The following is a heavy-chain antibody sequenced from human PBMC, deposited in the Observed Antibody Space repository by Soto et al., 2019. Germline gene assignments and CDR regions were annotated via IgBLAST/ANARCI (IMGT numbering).Heavy chain of an antibody. J-gene: IGHJ6*02. CDR3: ARGGDLSHPRTTDYYYGMDV. V-gene: IGHV1-69*06. D-gene: IGHD3-10*01. CDR1: GGTFTNYG. CDR2: IIPIFDTT. Sequence: QVQLVQSGAEVKKPGSSVKVSCKASGGTFTNYGFSWVRQAPGQGLEWMGGIIPIFDTTHYAQKFQGRVTITADKSTNTAYMELSSLRSEDTALYYCARGGDLSHPRTTDYYYGMDVWGQGTTVTVSS.